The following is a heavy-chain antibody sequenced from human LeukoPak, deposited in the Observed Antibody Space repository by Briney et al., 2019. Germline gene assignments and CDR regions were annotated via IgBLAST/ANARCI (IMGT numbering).Heavy chain of an antibody. J-gene: IGHJ4*02. V-gene: IGHV3-74*01. CDR1: GFTFSSNW. CDR3: VRDLGGRSGH. CDR2: INEDGSTT. Sequence: GGSLRLSCAASGFTFSSNWMHWVRQAPGKGLVWVSRINEDGSTTNYADSAKDRSTIFRDNAKNTLYLQMNSLRAEDTAVYYCVRDLGGRSGHWGQGTLVTVSS. D-gene: IGHD1-26*01.